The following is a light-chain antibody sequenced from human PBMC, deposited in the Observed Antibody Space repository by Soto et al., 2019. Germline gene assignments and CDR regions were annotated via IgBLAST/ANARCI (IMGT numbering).Light chain of an antibody. Sequence: QSALAQPPSASGSPGQSVTISCTGTSSDVGGYNYVSWYQQRPGKAPKLMIYEVTKRPSGVPDRFSGSKSGNTASLTVSGLLPEDEADYYCASYAGSNKVFGTGTKVTVL. V-gene: IGLV2-8*01. CDR1: SSDVGGYNY. J-gene: IGLJ1*01. CDR3: ASYAGSNKV. CDR2: EVT.